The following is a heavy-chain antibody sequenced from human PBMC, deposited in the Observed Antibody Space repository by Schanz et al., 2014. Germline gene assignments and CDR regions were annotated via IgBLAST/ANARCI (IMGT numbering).Heavy chain of an antibody. V-gene: IGHV4-59*08. D-gene: IGHD1-26*01. CDR1: GGSISTYY. Sequence: QVQLQESGPGVVKPSETLSLTCTVSGGSISTYYWSWIRQSPGKGLEWIGYIYYTGTTNYNPSLKGEAPISVDPSKNHSPMGRSFVPAADTAVYYCARLGSPHCATSDCHHDWFGPWGQGTLVTVSS. CDR3: ARLGSPHCATSDCHHDWFGP. CDR2: IYYTGTT. J-gene: IGHJ5*02.